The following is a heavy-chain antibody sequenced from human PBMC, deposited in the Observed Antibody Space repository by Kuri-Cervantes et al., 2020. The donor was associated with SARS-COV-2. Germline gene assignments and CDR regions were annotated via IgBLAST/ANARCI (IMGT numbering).Heavy chain of an antibody. V-gene: IGHV3-21*01. CDR2: ISSSSSYI. J-gene: IGHJ6*03. CDR1: GFTFSSYA. Sequence: GESLKISCAASGFTFSSYAMSWVRQAPGKGLEWVSSISSSSSYIYYADSVKGRFTISRDNAKNSLYLQMNSLRAEDTAVYYCARFFGDPLSILTGYLSGYMDVWGKGTTVTVSS. CDR3: ARFFGDPLSILTGYLSGYMDV. D-gene: IGHD3-9*01.